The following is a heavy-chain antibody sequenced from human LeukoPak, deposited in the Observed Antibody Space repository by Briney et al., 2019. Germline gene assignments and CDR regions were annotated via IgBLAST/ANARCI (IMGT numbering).Heavy chain of an antibody. V-gene: IGHV3-53*01. CDR1: GFTVSSNY. D-gene: IGHD1-1*01. CDR2: IYSGGST. Sequence: GGSLRLSCAASGFTVSSNYMSWVRQAPGKGLEWVSVIYSGGSTYYADSVKGRFTISRDNSKNTLYLQMNSLRAEDSAEYYCAKSLLTTATGTGRAFGIWGQGTMVTVSA. CDR3: AKSLLTTATGTGRAFGI. J-gene: IGHJ3*02.